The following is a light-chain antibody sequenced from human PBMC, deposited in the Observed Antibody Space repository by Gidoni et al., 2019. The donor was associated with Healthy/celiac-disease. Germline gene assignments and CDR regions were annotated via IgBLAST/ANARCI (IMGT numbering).Light chain of an antibody. CDR2: RAS. Sequence: DIQMTQSPSTLSASVGDSVTITCRASQTIGGFLAWYQQKPGKAPRLLIYRASGLQSGVPSRFSGSGSVTEFTLTISRLHPDYFATYYCQQYKSYSTVAQGTKVE. CDR3: QQYKSYST. CDR1: QTIGGF. V-gene: IGKV1-5*03. J-gene: IGKJ1*01.